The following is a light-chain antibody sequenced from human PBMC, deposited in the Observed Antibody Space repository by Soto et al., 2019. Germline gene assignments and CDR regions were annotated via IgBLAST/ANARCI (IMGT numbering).Light chain of an antibody. J-gene: IGLJ1*01. CDR3: PSYAGSRTYV. Sequence: QSALTQPASVSGSPGQSITISCTGTSSDVGSYDLVSWYQQHPGKAPKLMIYEDSKRPSGVSKRFSGSKSGNTASLTMSGLQAEDEADYYCPSYAGSRTYVFGTGTKLTVL. CDR1: SSDVGSYDL. V-gene: IGLV2-23*01. CDR2: EDS.